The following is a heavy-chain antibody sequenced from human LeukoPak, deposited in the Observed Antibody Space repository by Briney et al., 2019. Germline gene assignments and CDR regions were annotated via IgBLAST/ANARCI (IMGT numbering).Heavy chain of an antibody. V-gene: IGHV4-59*02. Sequence: SETLSLTCTVSGGSVNSYYWSWIRQPPGKGLEWIGYIYYSGSTNYNPSLKSRVTISVDTSKNQFSLKLSSVTAADTAVYYCARVSWERNYGMDVWGQGTTVTVSS. CDR2: IYYSGST. CDR1: GGSVNSYY. CDR3: ARVSWERNYGMDV. J-gene: IGHJ6*02. D-gene: IGHD1-26*01.